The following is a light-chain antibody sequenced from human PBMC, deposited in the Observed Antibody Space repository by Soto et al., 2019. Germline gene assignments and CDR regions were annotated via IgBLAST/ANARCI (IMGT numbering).Light chain of an antibody. CDR3: QQYNSYLWT. CDR2: DAS. CDR1: QSISSW. V-gene: IGKV1-5*01. Sequence: DIQMTQSPSTLSASVGNRVTITCRASQSISSWLAWYQQKPGKAPKLLIYDASSLESGVPSRFSGSGSGTEFTLTISSLQPDDFATYYCQQYNSYLWTFGQGTKV. J-gene: IGKJ1*01.